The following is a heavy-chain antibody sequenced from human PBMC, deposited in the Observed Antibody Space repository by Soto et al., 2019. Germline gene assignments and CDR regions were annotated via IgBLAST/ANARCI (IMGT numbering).Heavy chain of an antibody. J-gene: IGHJ6*03. V-gene: IGHV4-31*03. D-gene: IGHD3-3*02. CDR2: IYYSGST. Sequence: PSETLSLTCTVSGGSISSGGYYWSWIRQHPGKGLEWIGYIYYSGSTYYNPSLKSRVTISVDTSKNQFSLKLSSVTAADTAVYYCARNPPFLEWPSGGTGYYYYMDVWGKGTTVTVSS. CDR3: ARNPPFLEWPSGGTGYYYYMDV. CDR1: GGSISSGGYY.